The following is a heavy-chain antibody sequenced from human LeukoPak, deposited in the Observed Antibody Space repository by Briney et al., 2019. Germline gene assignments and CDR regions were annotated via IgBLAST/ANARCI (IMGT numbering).Heavy chain of an antibody. CDR3: ARPRATGYSSSWYYFDY. D-gene: IGHD6-13*01. J-gene: IGHJ4*02. CDR2: INPSGGST. V-gene: IGHV1-46*01. Sequence: ASVKVSCKASGYTFTSYYMHWVRQAPGQGLEWMGIINPSGGSTSYAQKFQGRVTMTRDTSTSTVSMELSSLRSEDTAVYYCARPRATGYSSSWYYFDYWGQGTLVTVSS. CDR1: GYTFTSYY.